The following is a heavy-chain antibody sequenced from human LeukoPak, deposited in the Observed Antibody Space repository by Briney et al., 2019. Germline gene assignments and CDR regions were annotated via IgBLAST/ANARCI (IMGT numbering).Heavy chain of an antibody. Sequence: GGSLRLSCAASGFTFSSYWMHSVRQAPGKGLVWVSGVNSDGSYTSYADSVKGRVTISRDNAKNTLYLQMNSLRAEDTALHYCARDAVERAFDIWGQGTMVTVSS. CDR1: GFTFSSYW. CDR2: VNSDGSYT. CDR3: ARDAVERAFDI. V-gene: IGHV3-74*01. D-gene: IGHD1-1*01. J-gene: IGHJ3*02.